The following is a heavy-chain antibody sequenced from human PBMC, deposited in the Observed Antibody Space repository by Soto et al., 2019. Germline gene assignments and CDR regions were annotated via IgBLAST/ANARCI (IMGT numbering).Heavy chain of an antibody. D-gene: IGHD3-22*01. J-gene: IGHJ4*02. CDR1: GYTFTGYY. V-gene: IGHV1-2*02. CDR3: ARGLYYDSSGSPGY. CDR2: LNPNSGGT. Sequence: ASVKVSCKASGYTFTGYYMHWVRQAPGQGLEWMGWLNPNSGGTNYAQKFQGRVTMTRDTSISTAYMELSRLRSDDTAVYYCARGLYYDSSGSPGYWGQGTLVTVSS.